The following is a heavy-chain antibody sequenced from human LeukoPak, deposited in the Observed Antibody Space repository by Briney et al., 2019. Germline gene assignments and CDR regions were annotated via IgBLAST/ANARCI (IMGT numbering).Heavy chain of an antibody. CDR3: ARARPGIAVADYYFDY. D-gene: IGHD6-19*01. V-gene: IGHV3-33*01. CDR2: TWYDGSNK. J-gene: IGHJ4*02. Sequence: GGSLRLSCAASGFTFSSYGMHWVRQAPGKGLEWVAVTWYDGSNKYYADSVKGRFTISRDNSKNTLYLQMNSLRAEDTAVYYCARARPGIAVADYYFDYWGQGTLVTVSS. CDR1: GFTFSSYG.